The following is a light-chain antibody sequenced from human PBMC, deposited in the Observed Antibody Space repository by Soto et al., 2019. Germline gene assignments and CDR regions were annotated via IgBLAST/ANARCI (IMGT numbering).Light chain of an antibody. CDR3: GSYSSTDTPFV. CDR1: STDVGGYHY. Sequence: QSVLAQPSSVSGSPGQSITISCTGTSTDVGGYHYVSWYQHHSGKAPKLLIYEVTNRPSGISDRFSGSKSVNTASLTISGLQAEDESDYYCGSYSSTDTPFVFGTGTKLTVL. V-gene: IGLV2-14*01. CDR2: EVT. J-gene: IGLJ1*01.